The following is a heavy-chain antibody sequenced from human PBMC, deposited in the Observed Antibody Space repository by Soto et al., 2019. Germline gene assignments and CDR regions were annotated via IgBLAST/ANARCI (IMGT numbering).Heavy chain of an antibody. J-gene: IGHJ5*02. Sequence: GGALGVCCTASGVTFRSYAMSWVRQAPGKGLEWVSAIRGSGDSTYYADSVKGRFTISRDNSKNTLYLQMNSLRAEDTAVYYCAKLDIVVVLGSSWFDPWGQGTLVTVS. CDR1: GVTFRSYA. CDR2: IRGSGDST. V-gene: IGHV3-23*01. CDR3: AKLDIVVVLGSSWFDP. D-gene: IGHD2-2*01.